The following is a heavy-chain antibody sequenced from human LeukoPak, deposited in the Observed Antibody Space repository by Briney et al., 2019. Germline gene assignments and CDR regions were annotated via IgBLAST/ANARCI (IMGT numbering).Heavy chain of an antibody. D-gene: IGHD3-3*01. Sequence: PGGSLRLSCAASGFTFSSYAMHWVRQAPGKGLEWVAVISYDGSNKYYADSVKGRFTISRDNSKNTLYLQMNSLRAEDTAVYYCARPPHDFWSGYYKDDYYYGMDVWGQGTTVTVSS. CDR2: ISYDGSNK. CDR1: GFTFSSYA. CDR3: ARPPHDFWSGYYKDDYYYGMDV. J-gene: IGHJ6*02. V-gene: IGHV3-30-3*01.